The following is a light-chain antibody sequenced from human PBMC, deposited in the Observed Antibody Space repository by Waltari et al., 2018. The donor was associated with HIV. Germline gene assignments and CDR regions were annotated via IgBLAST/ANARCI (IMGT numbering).Light chain of an antibody. V-gene: IGKV1-9*01. Sequence: DIQLTQSPSFPSASVGARVTITCRASQGINSYLAWYQQKPGKAPKLLIYAASTLQSGVPSRFSGSGSGTEFTLTISSLQPEDFATYYCQQVNSYPNTFGQGTKLEIK. CDR2: AAS. CDR1: QGINSY. J-gene: IGKJ2*01. CDR3: QQVNSYPNT.